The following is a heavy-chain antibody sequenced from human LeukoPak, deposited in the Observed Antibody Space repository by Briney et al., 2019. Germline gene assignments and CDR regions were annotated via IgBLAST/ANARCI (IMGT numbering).Heavy chain of an antibody. J-gene: IGHJ4*02. D-gene: IGHD2-21*02. V-gene: IGHV3-23*01. CDR3: AKSKYGRGVTGY. Sequence: PGGSLRLPCAASGFTFSSYAMSWVRQAPGKGLEWVSAISGSGGSTYYADSVKGRFTISRDNSKNTLYLQMNSLRAEDTAVYYCAKSKYGRGVTGYWGQGTLVTVSS. CDR2: ISGSGGST. CDR1: GFTFSSYA.